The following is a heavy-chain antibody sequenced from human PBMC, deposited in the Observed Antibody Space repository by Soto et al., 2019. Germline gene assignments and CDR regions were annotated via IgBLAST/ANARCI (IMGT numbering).Heavy chain of an antibody. CDR3: ATPCGGDCSPGGNWFDP. Sequence: GASVKVSCKVSGYTLTELSMHWVRQAPGKGLEWMGGFDPEDGETIYAQKFQGRVTMTEDTSTDTAYMELSSLRSEDTAVYYCATPCGGDCSPGGNWFDPWGQGTLVTVSS. V-gene: IGHV1-24*01. D-gene: IGHD2-21*02. J-gene: IGHJ5*02. CDR2: FDPEDGET. CDR1: GYTLTELS.